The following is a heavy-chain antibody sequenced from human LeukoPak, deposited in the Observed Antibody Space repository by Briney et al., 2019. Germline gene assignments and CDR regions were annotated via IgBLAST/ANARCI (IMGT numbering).Heavy chain of an antibody. CDR3: ARSHYYYDSSGYYLVLRAFDI. CDR2: IIPIFGTA. V-gene: IGHV1-69*13. CDR1: GGTFSSYA. J-gene: IGHJ3*02. D-gene: IGHD3-22*01. Sequence: GASVTVSCKASGGTFSSYAISWVRQAPGQGLEWMGGIIPIFGTAKYAQKFQGRFTITADESTSTAYMELSSLRSEDTAVYYCARSHYYYDSSGYYLVLRAFDIWGQGTMVTVSS.